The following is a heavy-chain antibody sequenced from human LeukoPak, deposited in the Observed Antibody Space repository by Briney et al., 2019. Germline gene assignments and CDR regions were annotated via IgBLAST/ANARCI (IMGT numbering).Heavy chain of an antibody. V-gene: IGHV4-39*01. CDR1: GGSISSSSYY. J-gene: IGHJ4*02. Sequence: SETLSLTCTVSGGSISSSSYYWGWIRQPPGRGLEWIGSIYYSGSTYYNPSLKSRVTISVDTSKNQFSLKLSSVTAADTAVYYCAILTYYYDSSGYETIGYFDYWGQGTLVTVSS. D-gene: IGHD3-22*01. CDR2: IYYSGST. CDR3: AILTYYYDSSGYETIGYFDY.